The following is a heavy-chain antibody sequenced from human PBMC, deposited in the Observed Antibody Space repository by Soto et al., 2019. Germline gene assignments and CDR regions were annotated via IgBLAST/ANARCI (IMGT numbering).Heavy chain of an antibody. CDR1: GGSISGNY. CDR3: ARGSSGNYY. D-gene: IGHD6-19*01. CDR2: IYYSGST. Sequence: PSETLSLTCTVSGGSISGNYWSWIRQSPGKRLEWIGYIYYSGSTSYNPSLKSRVTISVDTSKNQFSLKLTSVTAADTAVYYCARGSSGNYYWGQGTLVNVSS. J-gene: IGHJ4*02. V-gene: IGHV4-59*01.